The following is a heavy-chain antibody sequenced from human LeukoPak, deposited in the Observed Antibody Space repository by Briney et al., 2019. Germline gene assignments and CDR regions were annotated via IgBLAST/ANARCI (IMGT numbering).Heavy chain of an antibody. V-gene: IGHV1-69*13. Sequence: GASVKVSCKASGGTFSSYAISWVRQAPGQGLERMGGIIPIFGTANYAQKFQGRVTITADESTSTAYMELSSLRSEDTAVYCCASSEQLVPLYYYGMDVWGQGTTVTVSS. J-gene: IGHJ6*02. D-gene: IGHD6-6*01. CDR1: GGTFSSYA. CDR3: ASSEQLVPLYYYGMDV. CDR2: IIPIFGTA.